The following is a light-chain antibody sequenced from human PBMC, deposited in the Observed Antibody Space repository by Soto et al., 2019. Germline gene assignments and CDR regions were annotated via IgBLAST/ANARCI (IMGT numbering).Light chain of an antibody. CDR3: QHYYNWPGT. Sequence: EIVLTQSPATLSVSPGERATLSCRASQSVYSNLAWYQQKPGQAPRLLIYGASTRATGIPARFTGSGSGTEFTLTISSLQSEDFAVYSCQHYYNWPGTFGPGTKVDIK. CDR2: GAS. V-gene: IGKV3-15*01. J-gene: IGKJ3*01. CDR1: QSVYSN.